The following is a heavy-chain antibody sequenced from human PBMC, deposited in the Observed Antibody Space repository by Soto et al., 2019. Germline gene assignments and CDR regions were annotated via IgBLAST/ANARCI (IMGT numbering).Heavy chain of an antibody. J-gene: IGHJ5*01. CDR1: GGTFSSYT. CDR3: SRGVASLVDS. Sequence: QVQLVQSGAEVKKPGSSVRVSCTPSGGTFSSYTISWVRQAPGQGLEWMGRIVPITGMTRYALKFQGRLTITALTFTPTAYLAQSSLTSEDSAVYFWSRGVASLVDSWGQGTQLTVAS. D-gene: IGHD2-15*01. CDR2: IVPITGMT. V-gene: IGHV1-69*02.